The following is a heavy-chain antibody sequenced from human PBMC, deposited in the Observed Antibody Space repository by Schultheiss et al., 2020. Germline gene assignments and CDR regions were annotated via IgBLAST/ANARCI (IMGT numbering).Heavy chain of an antibody. CDR2: IYHSGST. CDR1: GYSLSRGYY. CDR3: ARVEAVAGPSDY. D-gene: IGHD6-19*01. J-gene: IGHJ4*02. V-gene: IGHV4-38-2*02. Sequence: SQTLSLTCTVSGYSLSRGYYWGWIRQPPGKGLEWIGSIYHSGSTYYNSSLKSRVTISVDTSKNQFSLKLSSVTAADTAVYYCARVEAVAGPSDYWGQGTLVTVSS.